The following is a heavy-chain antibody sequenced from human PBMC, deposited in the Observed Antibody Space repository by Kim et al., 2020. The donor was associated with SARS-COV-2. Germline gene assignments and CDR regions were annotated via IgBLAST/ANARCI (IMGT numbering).Heavy chain of an antibody. V-gene: IGHV1-3*01. CDR3: ARDWRGYQQQRFDY. Sequence: SQKFQGRVTSTRDTSASTAYMELSSLRCEDTAVYDCARDWRGYQQQRFDYWGQGTLVTVSS. J-gene: IGHJ4*02. D-gene: IGHD6-13*01.